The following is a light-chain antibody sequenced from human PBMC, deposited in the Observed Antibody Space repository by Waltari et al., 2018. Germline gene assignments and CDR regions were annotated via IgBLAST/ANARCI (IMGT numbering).Light chain of an antibody. CDR3: AAWDDNLTGPL. V-gene: IGLV1-47*01. CDR2: KNN. Sequence: SVLTQPPSASGTPGQTVTIPCSGTSPNIGGHFFSWYPQLPGMAPQLLLYKNNQRPSGVPDRFSGSKSGTSASLAISGLRSDDEAEYYCAAWDDNLTGPLLGGGTKVTVL. J-gene: IGLJ2*01. CDR1: SPNIGGHF.